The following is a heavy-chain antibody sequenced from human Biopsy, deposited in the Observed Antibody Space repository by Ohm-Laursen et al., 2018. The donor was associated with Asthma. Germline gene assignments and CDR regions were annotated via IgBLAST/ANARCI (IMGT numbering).Heavy chain of an antibody. CDR1: GGSMTPTSHY. J-gene: IGHJ6*02. V-gene: IGHV4-39*01. CDR3: ARRITIFGVVQKDHGMDA. D-gene: IGHD3-3*01. CDR2: ISYGGKT. Sequence: TLSLTWTVSGGSMTPTSHYWDWIRQAPGKGLEWIGYISYGGKTSYNPSLKNRVTISRDPSKNQFSLRLTSVTAADTAVYFSARRITIFGVVQKDHGMDAWGQGTTVIVSS.